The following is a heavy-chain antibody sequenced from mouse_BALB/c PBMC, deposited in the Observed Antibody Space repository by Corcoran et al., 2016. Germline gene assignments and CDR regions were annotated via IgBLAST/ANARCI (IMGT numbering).Heavy chain of an antibody. CDR2: INTYTGEP. Sequence: QIQLVQSGPELKKPGETVKISCKESGYNFTNYGMNLVKKAPGKGLKWMGWINTYTGEPTYADDFKGRFAFSLETYASTAYLQINNLKNEDMATYFCSRGGITPFAYWGQGTLVTVSA. V-gene: IGHV9-1*02. J-gene: IGHJ3*01. CDR3: SRGGITPFAY. CDR1: GYNFTNYG. D-gene: IGHD2-4*01.